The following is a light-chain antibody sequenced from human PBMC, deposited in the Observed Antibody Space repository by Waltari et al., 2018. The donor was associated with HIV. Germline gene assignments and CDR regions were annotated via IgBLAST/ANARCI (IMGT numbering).Light chain of an antibody. CDR1: SSNIGSNY. Sequence: QSVLTQPSSASGTPGQRVAISCSGSSSNIGSNYVYWYQQLPGTAPKVLIYRSKQRPSGVPDRCSGSKSGTSASLAISALRSEDEADYYCATWDDSLSGPVFGGRTKLTVL. CDR3: ATWDDSLSGPV. J-gene: IGLJ3*02. V-gene: IGLV1-47*01. CDR2: RSK.